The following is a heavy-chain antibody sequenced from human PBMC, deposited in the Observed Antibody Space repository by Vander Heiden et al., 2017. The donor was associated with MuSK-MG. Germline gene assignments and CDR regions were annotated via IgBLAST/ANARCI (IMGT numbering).Heavy chain of an antibody. Sequence: QVQLLQSGAEVKKPGPSVKVSCKASGYTFTSYDINWVRQATGQGLEWMGWMNPNSGNTGYAQKCQGRVTMTRNTSISTAYMELSSLRSEDTAVYYCARGPAAGAYYYYYGMDVWGQGTTVTVSS. CDR3: ARGPAAGAYYYYYGMDV. CDR1: GYTFTSYD. D-gene: IGHD6-13*01. J-gene: IGHJ6*02. V-gene: IGHV1-8*01. CDR2: MNPNSGNT.